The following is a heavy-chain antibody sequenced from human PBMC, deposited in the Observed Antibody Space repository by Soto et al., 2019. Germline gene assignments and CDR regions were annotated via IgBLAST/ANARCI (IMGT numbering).Heavy chain of an antibody. CDR1: GYSISSGYY. CDR3: ARVLSEWELPNGNWFDP. CDR2: IYHSGST. Sequence: PSETLSLTCAVSGYSISSGYYWGWIRQPPGKGLEWIGSIYHSGSTYYNPSLKSRVTISVDTSKNQFSLKLSSVTAADTAVYYCARVLSEWELPNGNWFDPWGQGTLGTV. J-gene: IGHJ5*02. D-gene: IGHD1-26*01. V-gene: IGHV4-38-2*01.